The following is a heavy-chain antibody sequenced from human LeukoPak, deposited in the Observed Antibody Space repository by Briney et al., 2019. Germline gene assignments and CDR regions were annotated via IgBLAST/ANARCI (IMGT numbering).Heavy chain of an antibody. CDR2: INTDGSTT. Sequence: GGSLRLSCAASGFTFSSYWMHWVRQAPGKGLVWVSRINTDGSTTTYADSMKGRFAISRDNAKSTLYLHMNSLRAEDTAEYFCARDFFVSGENFFGSWGQGTLVTVSP. V-gene: IGHV3-74*01. CDR3: ARDFFVSGENFFGS. CDR1: GFTFSSYW. J-gene: IGHJ5*01. D-gene: IGHD3-10*01.